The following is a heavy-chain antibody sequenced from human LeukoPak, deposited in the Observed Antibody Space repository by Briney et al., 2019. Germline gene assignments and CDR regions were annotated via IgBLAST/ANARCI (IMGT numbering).Heavy chain of an antibody. D-gene: IGHD6-6*01. CDR1: GFTFSSHT. J-gene: IGHJ6*03. CDR2: ISSSSSTI. Sequence: PGGSLRLSCAASGFTFSSHTMNWVRQAPGKGLEWVSDISSSSSTIYYADSVKGRFTISRDNAKNSLYLQMNSLRVEDTAVYYCARDISSASRGMDVWGKGTTVTVSS. CDR3: ARDISSASRGMDV. V-gene: IGHV3-48*01.